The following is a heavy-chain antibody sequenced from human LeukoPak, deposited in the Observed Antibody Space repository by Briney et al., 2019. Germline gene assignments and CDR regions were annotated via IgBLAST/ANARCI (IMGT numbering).Heavy chain of an antibody. V-gene: IGHV1-2*02. J-gene: IGHJ2*01. D-gene: IGHD1-26*01. CDR2: INPNSGGT. CDR1: GYTFTGYY. CDR3: ARKSIVAARVFDL. Sequence: ASVKVSCKASGYTFTGYYMHWVRQAPGQGLEWMGWINPNSGGTNYAQKFQGRVTMTRDTSISTAYMELSRLRSEDTAVYYCARKSIVAARVFDLWGRGTLVTVSS.